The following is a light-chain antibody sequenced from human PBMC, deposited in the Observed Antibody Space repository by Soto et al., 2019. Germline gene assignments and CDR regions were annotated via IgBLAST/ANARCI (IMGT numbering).Light chain of an antibody. J-gene: IGKJ1*01. CDR1: QGISRY. V-gene: IGKV1-8*01. CDR2: AAS. CDR3: QQYYTYPRRT. Sequence: AIRMTPSPSSLSASTGDRVTITCRASQGISRYLAWYQQKPGKAPKLLGYAASTLQSGVPSRFSGSGSGTDFTLTISCLQSEDFATYYCQQYYTYPRRTFGQGTKVDIK.